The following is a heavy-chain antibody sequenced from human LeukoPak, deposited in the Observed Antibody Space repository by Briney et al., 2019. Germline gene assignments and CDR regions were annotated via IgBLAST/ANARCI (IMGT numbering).Heavy chain of an antibody. CDR2: TIPIFGTA. Sequence: GASVKVSCKASGGTFSSYAISWVRQAPGQGLEWMGGTIPIFGTANYAQKFQGRVTMTRNTSISTAYMELSSLRSEDTAVYYCARGRRQGYWGQGTLVTVSS. CDR3: ARGRRQGY. V-gene: IGHV1-69*05. CDR1: GGTFSSYA. J-gene: IGHJ4*02.